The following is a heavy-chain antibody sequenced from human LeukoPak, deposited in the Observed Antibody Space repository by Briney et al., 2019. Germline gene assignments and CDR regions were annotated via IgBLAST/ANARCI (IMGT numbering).Heavy chain of an antibody. CDR2: ITGSGDST. Sequence: GGSLRLSCATSGFTFNSYAMTWVRQAPGKGLEWVSAITGSGDSTYFADSVKGRFTISRDNSKNTLYLQMNSLRAEDTAVYYCAKFQRIARAGTGPSEYDYWGQGTLVTVSS. CDR3: AKFQRIARAGTGPSEYDY. D-gene: IGHD6-13*01. CDR1: GFTFNSYA. V-gene: IGHV3-23*01. J-gene: IGHJ4*02.